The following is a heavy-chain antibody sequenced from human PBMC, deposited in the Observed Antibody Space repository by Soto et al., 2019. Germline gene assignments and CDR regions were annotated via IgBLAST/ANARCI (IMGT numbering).Heavy chain of an antibody. V-gene: IGHV3-74*03. Sequence: EVQLVESGGGLVQPGGSLTLSCTASGLTFSNYYMHWVRQAPGKGLEWVSRISGENTNILYADSVKGRFTISRDNAKNTVYLQMNSPRAEDTGIYYCAAMILGDRDYWGQGTLVTVSS. CDR1: GLTFSNYY. J-gene: IGHJ4*02. D-gene: IGHD3-3*01. CDR2: ISGENTNI. CDR3: AAMILGDRDY.